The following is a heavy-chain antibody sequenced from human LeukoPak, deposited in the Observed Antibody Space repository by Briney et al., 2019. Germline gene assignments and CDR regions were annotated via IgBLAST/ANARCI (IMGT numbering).Heavy chain of an antibody. V-gene: IGHV3-7*03. CDR1: GFTFVSYW. CDR3: ARAKSLFDS. Sequence: GGSLKLSCAAPGFTFVSYWMSWVRQAPGKGLEWVANIKQDGSEKYYVDSVKGRFTISRDNAKNSLYLQMNSLRAEDTAVYYCARAKSLFDSWGQGTLVTVSS. J-gene: IGHJ4*02. D-gene: IGHD3-10*01. CDR2: IKQDGSEK.